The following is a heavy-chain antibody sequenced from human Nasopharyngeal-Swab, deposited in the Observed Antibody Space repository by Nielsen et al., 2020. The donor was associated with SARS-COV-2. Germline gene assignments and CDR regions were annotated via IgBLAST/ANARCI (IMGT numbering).Heavy chain of an antibody. V-gene: IGHV3-21*01. D-gene: IGHD6-13*01. CDR2: ISSSSSYI. Sequence: GGSLRLSCAASGFTFSSYSMNWVRQAPGKGLEWVSSISSSSSYIYYADSVKGRFTISRDNAENSLYLQMNSLRAEDTAVYYCARDKVGIAAAGPPSWFDPWGQGTLVTVSS. CDR1: GFTFSSYS. J-gene: IGHJ5*02. CDR3: ARDKVGIAAAGPPSWFDP.